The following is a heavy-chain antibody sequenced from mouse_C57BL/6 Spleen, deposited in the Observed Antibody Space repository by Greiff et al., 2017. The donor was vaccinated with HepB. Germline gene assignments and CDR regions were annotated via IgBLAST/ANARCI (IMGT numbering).Heavy chain of an antibody. CDR3: ARPLFDY. CDR2: IDPSDSYT. CDR1: GYTFTSYW. V-gene: IGHV1-50*01. J-gene: IGHJ2*01. Sequence: QVQLQQPGAELVKPGASVKLSCKASGYTFTSYWMQWVKQRPGQGLEWIGEIDPSDSYTNYNQKFKGKATLTVDTSSSTAYMQLSSLTSEDSAVYYWARPLFDYWGQGTTLTVSS.